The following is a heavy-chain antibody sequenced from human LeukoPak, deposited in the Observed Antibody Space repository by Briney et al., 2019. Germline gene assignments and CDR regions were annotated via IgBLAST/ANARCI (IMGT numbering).Heavy chain of an antibody. J-gene: IGHJ4*02. V-gene: IGHV3-23*01. Sequence: GGSLRLSCAASGFTFSNYAMSWVRQAPGKGLEWVSAITGGGSGIYYADSMKSRFTVSRDNSKNTLYLQINSLRAEDTAVYYCAKWGDYDVLTGYYVSDYWGQGTLVTVSS. CDR1: GFTFSNYA. CDR2: ITGGGSGI. D-gene: IGHD3-9*01. CDR3: AKWGDYDVLTGYYVSDY.